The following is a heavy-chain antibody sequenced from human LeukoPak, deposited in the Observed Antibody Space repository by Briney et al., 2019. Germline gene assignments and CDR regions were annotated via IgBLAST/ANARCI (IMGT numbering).Heavy chain of an antibody. CDR2: IRSKAYGGTT. CDR3: TRGLMRYQVLGNAFDI. J-gene: IGHJ3*02. Sequence: PGGSLRLSCTASGFTFGDYAMSWVRQAPGKGLEWVSFIRSKAYGGTTEYAASVKGRFTISRDDSKSIAHLQMNSLKTEDTAVYYCTRGLMRYQVLGNAFDIWGQGTMVTVSS. D-gene: IGHD2-2*01. V-gene: IGHV3-49*04. CDR1: GFTFGDYA.